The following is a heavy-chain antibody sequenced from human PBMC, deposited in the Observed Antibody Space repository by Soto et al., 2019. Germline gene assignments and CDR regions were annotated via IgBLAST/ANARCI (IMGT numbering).Heavy chain of an antibody. CDR1: GYIFSNYW. J-gene: IGHJ4*02. CDR3: ARRDFYDSSGYPFDY. D-gene: IGHD3-22*01. CDR2: IYPGDSDT. Sequence: SGESLKISCKVSGYIFSNYWIGWVRQTPGKDLEWMGIIYPGDSDTTYSPSFQGQVTLSVDKSISTAYLQWTSLQASDTAIYYCARRDFYDSSGYPFDYWGQGTPVTVSS. V-gene: IGHV5-51*01.